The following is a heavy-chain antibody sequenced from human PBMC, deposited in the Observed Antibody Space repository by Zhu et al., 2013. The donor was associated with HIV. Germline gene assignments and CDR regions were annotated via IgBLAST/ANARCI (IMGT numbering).Heavy chain of an antibody. CDR3: AREDSLGGSSWYSRSGGNWFDP. Sequence: QVQLVQSGAEVKKPGASVKVSCKASGYTFTSYDINWVRQAPGQGLEWMGGIIPIFGTANYAQKFQGRVTITADESTSTAYMELSSLRSEDTAVYYCAREDSLGGSSWYSRSGGNWFDPWGQGTLVTVSS. D-gene: IGHD6-13*01. CDR1: GYTFTSYD. V-gene: IGHV1-69*01. CDR2: IIPIFGTA. J-gene: IGHJ5*02.